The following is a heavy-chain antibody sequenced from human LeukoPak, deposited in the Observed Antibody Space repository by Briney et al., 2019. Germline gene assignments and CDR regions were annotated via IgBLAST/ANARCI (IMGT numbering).Heavy chain of an antibody. D-gene: IGHD6-6*01. CDR3: ARGLSGYASSLGY. Sequence: GGSLRLSCAASGFTFSSYAMNWVRQAPGKGLEWVSIIFGTGDTTYYADSVKGRFTVSRDNSKNTLYLQMNSLRAEDTAVYYCARGLSGYASSLGYWGQGTLVTVSA. CDR2: IFGTGDTT. V-gene: IGHV3-23*01. CDR1: GFTFSSYA. J-gene: IGHJ4*02.